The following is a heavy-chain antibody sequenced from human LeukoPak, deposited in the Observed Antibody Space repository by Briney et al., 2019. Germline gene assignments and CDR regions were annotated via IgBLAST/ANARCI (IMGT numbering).Heavy chain of an antibody. V-gene: IGHV3-48*03. CDR1: GFDFRAYE. Sequence: GGSLRLSCAASGFDFRAYEMNWVRQAPGKGLEWVSYFAGSDTTTYYADSVKGRFTISRDNAKNSLYLQMNSLRAEDTALYYCATLGYHLDSWGQGTLVTVSS. D-gene: IGHD3-22*01. CDR3: ATLGYHLDS. CDR2: FAGSDTTT. J-gene: IGHJ4*02.